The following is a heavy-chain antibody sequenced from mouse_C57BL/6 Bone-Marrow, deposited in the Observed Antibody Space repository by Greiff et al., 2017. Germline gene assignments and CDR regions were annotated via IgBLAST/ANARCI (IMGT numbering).Heavy chain of an antibody. CDR3: ASVWDRVMDY. Sequence: EVQLVESGGGLVQPGGSLKLSCAASGFTFSDYYMYWVRQTPEKRLEWVAYISNGGGSTYYPDTVKGRFTISRDNAKNTLYLQMSRLKSEDTAMYYCASVWDRVMDYWGQGTSVTVSS. CDR1: GFTFSDYY. D-gene: IGHD3-3*01. J-gene: IGHJ4*01. CDR2: ISNGGGST. V-gene: IGHV5-12*01.